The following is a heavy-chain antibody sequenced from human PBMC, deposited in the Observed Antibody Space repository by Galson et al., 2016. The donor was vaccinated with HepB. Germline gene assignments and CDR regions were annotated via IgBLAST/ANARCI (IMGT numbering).Heavy chain of an antibody. D-gene: IGHD5-24*01. Sequence: CAISGDSVSSNRAAWNWIRQSPSRGLEWLGRTYYRSKWYNDYAVYVKSRISINPDISKNQFSLQMNSVTPEDTAVYYCARAVFGFGRAGYNCDFWGQGALVTVSS. V-gene: IGHV6-1*01. J-gene: IGHJ4*02. CDR3: ARAVFGFGRAGYNCDF. CDR1: GDSVSSNRAA. CDR2: TYYRSKWYN.